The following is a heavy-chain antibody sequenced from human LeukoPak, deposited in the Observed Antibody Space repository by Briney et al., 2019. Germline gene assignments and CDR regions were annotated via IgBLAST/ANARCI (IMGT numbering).Heavy chain of an antibody. D-gene: IGHD2-2*01. CDR3: ARGGEWNQLLDAFDI. Sequence: SQTLSLTCALSGDSVSSNSAAWNWVRQSPSRGLEWLGRTYYRSKWYNDYAVSVKSRITINPDTSKNPFSLQLNSVTPEDTAVYYCARGGEWNQLLDAFDIWGQGTMVTVSS. J-gene: IGHJ3*02. CDR2: TYYRSKWYN. CDR1: GDSVSSNSAA. V-gene: IGHV6-1*01.